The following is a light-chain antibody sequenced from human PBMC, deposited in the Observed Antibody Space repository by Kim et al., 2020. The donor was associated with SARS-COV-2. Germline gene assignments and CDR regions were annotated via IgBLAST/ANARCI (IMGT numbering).Light chain of an antibody. CDR1: QTISPW. V-gene: IGKV1-5*03. CDR3: QQYNIFWT. CDR2: ETS. J-gene: IGKJ1*01. Sequence: SASVGDTVTITCRASQTISPWLAWYQQKPGKAPKRLIYETSNLEGGVPLRFSGSGSGTEFTLTINGLQPDDFATYFCQQYNIFWTFGQGTKVDIK.